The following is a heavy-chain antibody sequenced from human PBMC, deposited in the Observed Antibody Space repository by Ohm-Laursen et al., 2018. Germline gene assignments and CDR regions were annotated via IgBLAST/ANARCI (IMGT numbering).Heavy chain of an antibody. J-gene: IGHJ5*02. Sequence: SETLSLTCTVSGGSISSYYWSWIRQPPGKGLEWIGTIYHSGSTSYNPSLKSRVTISVDTSKNQFSLKLSSVTAADTAVYYCARVRVSGTRWFDPWGQGTLVTVSS. CDR1: GGSISSYY. CDR2: IYHSGST. D-gene: IGHD6-19*01. V-gene: IGHV4-59*08. CDR3: ARVRVSGTRWFDP.